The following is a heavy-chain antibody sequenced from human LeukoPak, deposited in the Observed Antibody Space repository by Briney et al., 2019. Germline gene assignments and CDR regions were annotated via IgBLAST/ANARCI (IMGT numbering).Heavy chain of an antibody. D-gene: IGHD3-10*01. J-gene: IGHJ4*02. CDR2: ISPYNGNT. V-gene: IGHV1-18*01. CDR1: GYTFRSYG. CDR3: ARGGYYGSGSFPDY. Sequence: ASVKVSCKASGYTFRSYGFSWVRQAPGQGLEWMGWISPYNGNTNYAQRFQGRVTMTTDTSTSTAYMELRSLRFDDTAVYYCARGGYYGSGSFPDYWGQGTLVNVSS.